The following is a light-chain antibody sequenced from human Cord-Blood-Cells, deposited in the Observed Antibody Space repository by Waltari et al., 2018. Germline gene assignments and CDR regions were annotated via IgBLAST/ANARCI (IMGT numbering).Light chain of an antibody. CDR3: SSYTSSSTLYV. CDR2: DVS. V-gene: IGLV2-14*01. CDR1: SSDVGGYTY. J-gene: IGLJ1*01. Sequence: QSALTHPASVSGSPGESITIPCTGSSSDVGGYTYVDWYQQHPGKAHKLMIYDVSNRPSGVSNRFSGSKSGNTASLTISGLQAEDESDYYCSSYTSSSTLYVFGTGTKVTVL.